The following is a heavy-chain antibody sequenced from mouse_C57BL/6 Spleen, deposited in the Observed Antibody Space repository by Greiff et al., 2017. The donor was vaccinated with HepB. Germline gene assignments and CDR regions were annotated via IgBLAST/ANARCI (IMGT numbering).Heavy chain of an antibody. V-gene: IGHV1-64*01. D-gene: IGHD2-4*01. Sequence: VQLQQSGAELVKPGASVKLSCKASGYTFTSYWMHWVKQRPGQGLEWIGMIHPNSGSTNYNEKFKSKATLTVDKSSSTAYMQLSSLTSEDSAVYYCARAGVYDYFWYFDVWGTGTTVTVSS. CDR1: GYTFTSYW. J-gene: IGHJ1*03. CDR3: ARAGVYDYFWYFDV. CDR2: IHPNSGST.